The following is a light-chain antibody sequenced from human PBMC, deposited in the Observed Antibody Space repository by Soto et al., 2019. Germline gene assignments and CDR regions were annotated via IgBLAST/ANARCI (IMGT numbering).Light chain of an antibody. V-gene: IGKV1-5*01. CDR3: QQYNSYSPT. J-gene: IGKJ1*01. CDR1: QSISSW. Sequence: GDRVTITCRASQSISSWLAWYQQKPGKAPKLLIYDASSLESGVPSRFSGSGSGTELTLTISSLQPDDFETYYCQQYNSYSPTFGQGTKVDIK. CDR2: DAS.